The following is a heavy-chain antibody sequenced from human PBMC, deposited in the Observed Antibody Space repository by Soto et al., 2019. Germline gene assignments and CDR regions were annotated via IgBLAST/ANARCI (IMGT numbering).Heavy chain of an antibody. CDR3: ARVGEQQLVGGTYYYYGMDV. CDR1: GGTFSSYA. J-gene: IGHJ6*02. V-gene: IGHV1-69*06. CDR2: IIPIFGTA. Sequence: GASVKVSCKASGGTFSSYAIRWVRQAPGQGLEWMGGIIPIFGTANYAQKFQGRVTITADKSTSTAYMELSSLRSEDTAVYYCARVGEQQLVGGTYYYYGMDVWGQGTTVTVSS. D-gene: IGHD6-13*01.